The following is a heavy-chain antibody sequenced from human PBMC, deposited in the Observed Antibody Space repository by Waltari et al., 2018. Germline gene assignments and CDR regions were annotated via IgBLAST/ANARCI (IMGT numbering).Heavy chain of an antibody. V-gene: IGHV4-39*01. CDR2: IYYSGST. Sequence: QLQLQESGPGLVKPSETLSLTCTVSGGSISSSSYYWGWLRQPPGKGLEWIGSIYYSGSTYYNPSLKSRVTISVDTSKNQFSLKLSSVTAADTAVYYCADRAGAYSAAFDIWGQGTMVTVSS. CDR1: GGSISSSSYY. CDR3: ADRAGAYSAAFDI. J-gene: IGHJ3*02. D-gene: IGHD3-16*01.